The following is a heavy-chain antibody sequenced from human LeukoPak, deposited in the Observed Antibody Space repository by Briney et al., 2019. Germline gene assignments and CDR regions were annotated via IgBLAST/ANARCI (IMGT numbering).Heavy chain of an antibody. CDR1: GAPTSNYY. CDR2: AYTSGST. V-gene: IGHV4-4*07. J-gene: IGHJ4*02. Sequence: SETLSLTCTVSGAPTSNYYWSWIRQPAGKGLEWIGRAYTSGSTNYNPSFRSRVTMSVDKSKNQLSLKLTSVTAADTAVYYCAGRDYWGQGTLVTVSS. CDR3: AGRDY.